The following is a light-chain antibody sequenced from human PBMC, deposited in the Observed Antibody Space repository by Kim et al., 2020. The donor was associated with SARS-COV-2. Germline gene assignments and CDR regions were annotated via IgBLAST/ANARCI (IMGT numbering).Light chain of an antibody. Sequence: ASVGDRVTITCRASQNINGWLAWYQQKPGKAPKVLIYRASYLDTGVPSRFSGSGSETEFTLTISSLQPDDFATYYCQQYDMSPWTFGQGTKVDIK. V-gene: IGKV1-5*03. CDR1: QNINGW. J-gene: IGKJ1*01. CDR3: QQYDMSPWT. CDR2: RAS.